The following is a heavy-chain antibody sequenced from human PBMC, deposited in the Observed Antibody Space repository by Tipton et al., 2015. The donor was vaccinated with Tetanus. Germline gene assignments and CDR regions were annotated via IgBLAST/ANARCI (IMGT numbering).Heavy chain of an antibody. V-gene: IGHV4-59*01. CDR1: GGSISTYH. CDR2: IDYFGST. Sequence: TLSLTCTVSGGSISTYHWNWIRQSPGKGLEWIGYIDYFGSTKYNPSLKSRVAMSVNTSKNQFSLRLTSVTAADTAVYYCARGFGSNWYYFDYWGQGPLVTVSS. D-gene: IGHD6-13*01. J-gene: IGHJ4*02. CDR3: ARGFGSNWYYFDY.